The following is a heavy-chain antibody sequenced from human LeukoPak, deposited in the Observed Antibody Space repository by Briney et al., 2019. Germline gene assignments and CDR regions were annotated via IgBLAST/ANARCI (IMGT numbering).Heavy chain of an antibody. V-gene: IGHV3-7*01. D-gene: IGHD3-10*01. J-gene: IGHJ6*02. CDR1: GFTFSSYW. CDR3: ARDRGAPGYYYYGMDV. CDR2: IKQDGSEK. Sequence: GGSLRLSCAASGFTFSSYWMSWVRQAPGKGLEWVANIKQDGSEKYYADSVKGRFTISRDNAKNSLYLQMNSLRAEDTAVYYCARDRGAPGYYYYGMDVWGQGTTVTVSS.